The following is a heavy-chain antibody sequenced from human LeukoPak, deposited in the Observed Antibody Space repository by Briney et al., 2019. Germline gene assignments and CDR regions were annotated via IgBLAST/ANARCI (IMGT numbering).Heavy chain of an antibody. J-gene: IGHJ4*02. CDR1: GFTFSSYE. D-gene: IGHD3-9*01. CDR2: ISSSGSTV. CDR3: ARETGSYDY. V-gene: IGHV3-48*03. Sequence: PGGSLRLSCAASGFTFSSYEMNWVRQAPGKGLEWVSYISSSGSTVYYADSVKGRFTISRDNAKNSLYLQMNSLRAEDTAVYYCARETGSYDYWGQGTLVTVSS.